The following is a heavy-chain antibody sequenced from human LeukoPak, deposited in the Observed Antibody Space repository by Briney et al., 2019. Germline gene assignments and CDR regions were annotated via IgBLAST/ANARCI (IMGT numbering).Heavy chain of an antibody. Sequence: GGSLRLPCAASGFTFSTYSIHWVRQAPGKGLEWVAAISYDVNNKYYADSVKGRFTISRDNSRNTLYLQMNSLRVEDTAVYYCARGPRGDSSGSFDYWGQGTLVTVSS. V-gene: IGHV3-30*04. D-gene: IGHD3-22*01. J-gene: IGHJ4*02. CDR1: GFTFSTYS. CDR3: ARGPRGDSSGSFDY. CDR2: ISYDVNNK.